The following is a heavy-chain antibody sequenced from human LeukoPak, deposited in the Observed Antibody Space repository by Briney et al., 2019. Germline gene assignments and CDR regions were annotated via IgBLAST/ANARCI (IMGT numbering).Heavy chain of an antibody. V-gene: IGHV3-7*01. D-gene: IGHD3-10*01. J-gene: IGHJ4*02. CDR3: AREGLGYYGSGSYYPYYFDY. CDR1: GFTFSSYW. Sequence: GGSLRLSCAASGFTFSSYWMSWVRQAPGKGLEWVANIKQDGSEKYYVDSVKGRFTISRDNAKNSLYLQMNSLRAEDTAVYYCAREGLGYYGSGSYYPYYFDYWGQGTLVTVSS. CDR2: IKQDGSEK.